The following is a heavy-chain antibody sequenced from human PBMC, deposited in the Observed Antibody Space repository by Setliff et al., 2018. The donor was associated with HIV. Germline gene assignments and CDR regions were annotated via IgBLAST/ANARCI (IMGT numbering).Heavy chain of an antibody. D-gene: IGHD1-26*01. CDR2: IKSITDGGAV. J-gene: IGHJ4*02. CDR1: GFSFSSYA. V-gene: IGHV3-15*01. Sequence: GESLKISCAANGFSFSSYAMSWVRQAPGKGLEWLGRIKSITDGGAVDYAAPVKGRFTISRDDSKNTLYLQMNSLKSDDTAVYYCTTENHSYCGRGTLVTVSS. CDR3: TTENHSY.